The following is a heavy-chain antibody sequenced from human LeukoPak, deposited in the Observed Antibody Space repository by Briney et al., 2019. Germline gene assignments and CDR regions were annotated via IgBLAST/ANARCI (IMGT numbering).Heavy chain of an antibody. V-gene: IGHV1-18*01. CDR2: ISAYNGNT. D-gene: IGHD3-10*01. CDR1: GYTFTSYG. CDR3: ARDRIHQSVRGVNPWFDP. J-gene: IGHJ5*02. Sequence: ASVKVSCKASGYTFTSYGISWVRQAPGQGLEWMGWISAYNGNTNYAQKLQGRVTMTTDTSTSTVYMELSSLRSEDTAVYYCARDRIHQSVRGVNPWFDPWGQGTLVTVSS.